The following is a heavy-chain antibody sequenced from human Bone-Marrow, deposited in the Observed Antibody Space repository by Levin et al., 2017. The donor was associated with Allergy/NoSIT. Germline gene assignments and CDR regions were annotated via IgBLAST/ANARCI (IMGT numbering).Heavy chain of an antibody. Sequence: GESLKISCAASGFIFSDYSMNWVRQAPGKGLEWLSYISAISPTISYADSVRGRFTISRDDAKNSLYLEMNSLRAEDTAVYYCARDPNVDTAMVVDYYYGLDVWGQGTTVTVSS. CDR2: ISAISPTI. CDR3: ARDPNVDTAMVVDYYYGLDV. J-gene: IGHJ6*02. CDR1: GFIFSDYS. D-gene: IGHD5-18*01. V-gene: IGHV3-48*04.